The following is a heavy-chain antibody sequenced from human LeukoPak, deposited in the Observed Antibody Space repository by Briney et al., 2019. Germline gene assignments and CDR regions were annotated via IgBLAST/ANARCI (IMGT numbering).Heavy chain of an antibody. V-gene: IGHV3-48*01. Sequence: GGSLRLSCAASRFTFSRYSMNWVRQAPGKGLEWVSYISSSSSTIYYADSVKGRFTISRDHSKNTLYLQMNSLRAEDTAVYYCTRETYYDFWSAPGGMDVWGQGSTVTVSS. CDR3: TRETYYDFWSAPGGMDV. D-gene: IGHD3-3*01. J-gene: IGHJ6*02. CDR1: RFTFSRYS. CDR2: ISSSSSTI.